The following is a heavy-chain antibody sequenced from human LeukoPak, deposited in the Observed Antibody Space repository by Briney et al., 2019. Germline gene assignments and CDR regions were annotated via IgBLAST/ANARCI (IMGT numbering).Heavy chain of an antibody. CDR3: AREMIQLPGYFDY. Sequence: GGSLRLSCAASGLTVSSNYMSWARQAPGKGLEWVSVIYSGGNTFYADSVKGRFTISRDNSKNTLYLQMNSLRAEDTAVYYCAREMIQLPGYFDYWGQGTLVTVSS. CDR2: IYSGGNT. D-gene: IGHD5-18*01. J-gene: IGHJ4*02. V-gene: IGHV3-53*01. CDR1: GLTVSSNY.